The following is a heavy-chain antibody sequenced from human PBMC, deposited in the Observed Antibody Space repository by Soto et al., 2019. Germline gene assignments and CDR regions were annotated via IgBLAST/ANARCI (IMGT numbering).Heavy chain of an antibody. Sequence: SETLSLTCAVSGGSISSGGYSWSWIRQPPGKGLEWIGYIYHSGSTYYNPSLKSRVTISVDRSKNQFSLKLSSVTAADTAVYYCARDAITAAGKDYWGQGTLVTVSS. J-gene: IGHJ4*02. V-gene: IGHV4-30-2*01. D-gene: IGHD6-13*01. CDR3: ARDAITAAGKDY. CDR1: GGSISSGGYS. CDR2: IYHSGST.